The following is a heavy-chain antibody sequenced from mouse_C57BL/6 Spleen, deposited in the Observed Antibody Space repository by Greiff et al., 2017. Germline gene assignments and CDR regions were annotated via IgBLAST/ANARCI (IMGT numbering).Heavy chain of an antibody. J-gene: IGHJ2*01. CDR1: GYTFTDYE. CDR2: IDPESGGT. D-gene: IGHD2-4*01. V-gene: IGHV1-15*01. Sequence: VQLQQSGAELVRPGASVTLSCKASGYTFTDYEMHWVKQTPVHGLEWIGAIDPESGGTAYNQKFKGKAILTADKSSSTAYMELRSLTSEDSAVYYCTRSRNYDHYYFDSWSQGTTRTVSS. CDR3: TRSRNYDHYYFDS.